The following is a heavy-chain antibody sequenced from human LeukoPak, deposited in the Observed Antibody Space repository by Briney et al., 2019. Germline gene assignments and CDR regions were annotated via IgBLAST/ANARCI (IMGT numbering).Heavy chain of an antibody. CDR3: ARVDYLYGGSIDY. V-gene: IGHV3-48*01. CDR1: GFTFSASG. CDR2: ISSRNSAI. J-gene: IGHJ4*02. Sequence: GGSLRLSCAASGFTFSASGVHWVRQAPGKGLEWVSYISSRNSAIYYADSVKGRFTISRDNANNSLYLQMNSLRAEDAAVYYCARVDYLYGGSIDYWGQGTLVTVSS. D-gene: IGHD4/OR15-4a*01.